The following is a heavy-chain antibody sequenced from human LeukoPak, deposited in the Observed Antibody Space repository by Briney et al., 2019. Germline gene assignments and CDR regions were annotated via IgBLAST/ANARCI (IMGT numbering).Heavy chain of an antibody. V-gene: IGHV3-21*01. J-gene: IGHJ4*02. CDR3: ARGVPYYYDSSGYSRFDY. D-gene: IGHD3-22*01. CDR2: ISSSSSYI. CDR1: GFTFSSYS. Sequence: GGSLRPSCAASGFTFSSYSMNWVRQAPGKGLEWVSSISSSSSYIYYADSVKGRFTISRDNAKNSLYLQMNSLRAEDTAVYYCARGVPYYYDSSGYSRFDYWGQGTLVTVSS.